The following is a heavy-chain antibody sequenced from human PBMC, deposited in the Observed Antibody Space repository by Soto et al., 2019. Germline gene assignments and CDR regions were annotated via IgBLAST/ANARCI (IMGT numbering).Heavy chain of an antibody. CDR1: GFTFSSYW. CDR2: INGDGSST. CDR3: AIGPSYSSGALDH. V-gene: IGHV3-74*01. D-gene: IGHD6-19*01. Sequence: EVQLVESGGVLVEPGGSLRLSCAASGFTFSSYWMHWVRQAPGKGLVWVSRINGDGSSTNYADSVKGRFTISRDNAKNTLFLQISSLRAEDTAVYYCAIGPSYSSGALDHWGQGTQVTVSS. J-gene: IGHJ4*02.